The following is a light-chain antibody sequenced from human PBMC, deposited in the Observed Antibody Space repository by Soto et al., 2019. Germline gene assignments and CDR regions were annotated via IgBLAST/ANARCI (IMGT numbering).Light chain of an antibody. V-gene: IGKV3-15*01. CDR2: GAS. J-gene: IGKJ2*01. CDR1: QSVSSN. CDR3: QQFYRSGT. Sequence: EIVMKQSPATLSVSPGERATLSCRASQSVSSNLAWYQQKPGQAPRLLIYGASTRATGIPARFSGSGSGTEFTLTISSPRSEDVAVYYCQQFYRSGTFGQGTKVDIK.